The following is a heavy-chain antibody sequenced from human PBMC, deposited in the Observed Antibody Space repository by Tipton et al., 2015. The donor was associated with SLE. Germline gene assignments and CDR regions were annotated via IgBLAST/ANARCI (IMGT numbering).Heavy chain of an antibody. Sequence: LRLSCAAPGFTFSNYWMSWVRQAPGKGLEWIGSIYYSGSTNYNPSLKSRVTISVDPSKNQFSLKRRSVTPADTAVYDCAREIAYGAFDIWGQGTMVTVSS. D-gene: IGHD2-21*01. CDR2: IYYSGST. CDR1: GFTFSNYW. V-gene: IGHV4-59*01. CDR3: AREIAYGAFDI. J-gene: IGHJ3*02.